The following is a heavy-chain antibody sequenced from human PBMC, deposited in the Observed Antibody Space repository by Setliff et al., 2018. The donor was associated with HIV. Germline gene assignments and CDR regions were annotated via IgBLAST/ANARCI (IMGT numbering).Heavy chain of an antibody. CDR1: SESIVSYY. J-gene: IGHJ5*02. CDR2: IHTSGRT. Sequence: PSETLSLTCAVSSESIVSYYWNWIRQPPGRGLEWIGYIHTSGRTKYNPSLKSRLTILVDTSKKQFSLRLTSVTAADTAVYYCSRAAYDAVDWLDPRGQGTLVTVSS. D-gene: IGHD1-1*01. V-gene: IGHV4-4*08. CDR3: SRAAYDAVDWLDP.